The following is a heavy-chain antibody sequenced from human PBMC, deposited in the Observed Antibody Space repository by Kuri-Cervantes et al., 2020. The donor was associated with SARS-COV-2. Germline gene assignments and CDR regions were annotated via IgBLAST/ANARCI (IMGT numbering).Heavy chain of an antibody. D-gene: IGHD4-17*01. V-gene: IGHV5-51*01. J-gene: IGHJ6*03. Sequence: GEYLKISCKGSGYSFTTYWIGWVRQMPGKGLEWMGIIYPGDSDTRYSPSFQGQVTISADKSISTAFLQWSSLKASDTAIYYCARRAYGEQVDYYYMDVWGKGTTVTVSS. CDR2: IYPGDSDT. CDR3: ARRAYGEQVDYYYMDV. CDR1: GYSFTTYW.